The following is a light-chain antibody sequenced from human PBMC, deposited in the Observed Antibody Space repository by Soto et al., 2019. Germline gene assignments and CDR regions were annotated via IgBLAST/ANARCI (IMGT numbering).Light chain of an antibody. J-gene: IGLJ3*02. V-gene: IGLV4-60*03. CDR2: LEGSGSY. CDR3: ETWDSNTRL. Sequence: QPVLTQSSSASASLGSSVRLTCILSSGHSSYIIAWHQQQPGKAPRYLMKLEGSGSYNKGSGVPDRFSGSSSGADRYLTISNLQSEDEADYYCETWDSNTRLFGGGTKLTVL. CDR1: SGHSSYI.